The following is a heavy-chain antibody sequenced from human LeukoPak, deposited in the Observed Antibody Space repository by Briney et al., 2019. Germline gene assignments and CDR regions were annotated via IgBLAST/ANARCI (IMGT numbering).Heavy chain of an antibody. D-gene: IGHD3-9*01. CDR1: GFTFSSYA. CDR3: ARTIPYYYGMDV. V-gene: IGHV3-30-3*01. Sequence: PGGSLRLSCAASGFTFSSYAMHWVRQAPGKGLEWVAFISSDGSNKYYADSVKGRFTISRDNSKDTLYLQMNSLRDDDTAVYYCARTIPYYYGMDVWGQGTTVTVSS. J-gene: IGHJ6*02. CDR2: ISSDGSNK.